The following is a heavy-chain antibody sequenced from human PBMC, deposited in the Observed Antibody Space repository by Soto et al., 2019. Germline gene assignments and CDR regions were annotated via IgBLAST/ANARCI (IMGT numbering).Heavy chain of an antibody. CDR2: ISPSNATI. Sequence: QLVESGGGLVQPGGSLRLSCAASGFTFSLYPMNWVRQAPGKGLEWLSYISPSNATIYYADSVKGRFTISRDNGKDSLDLQMNGVRDDDTAVYYCARVGRGFCSSARCYTDGFDLWGQGTVVTVST. V-gene: IGHV3-48*02. CDR3: ARVGRGFCSSARCYTDGFDL. J-gene: IGHJ3*01. D-gene: IGHD2-2*01. CDR1: GFTFSLYP.